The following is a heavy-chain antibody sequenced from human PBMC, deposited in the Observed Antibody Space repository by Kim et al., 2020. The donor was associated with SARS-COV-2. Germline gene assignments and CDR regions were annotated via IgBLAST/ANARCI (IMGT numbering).Heavy chain of an antibody. CDR1: GGSFSGYY. Sequence: SETLSLTCAVYGGSFSGYYWSWIRQPPGKGLEWIGEINHSGSTNYNPSLKSRVTISVDTSKNQFSLKLSSVTAADTAVYYCARGGGSRCPDYWGQGTLVTVSS. CDR2: INHSGST. D-gene: IGHD3-16*01. V-gene: IGHV4-34*01. CDR3: ARGGGSRCPDY. J-gene: IGHJ4*02.